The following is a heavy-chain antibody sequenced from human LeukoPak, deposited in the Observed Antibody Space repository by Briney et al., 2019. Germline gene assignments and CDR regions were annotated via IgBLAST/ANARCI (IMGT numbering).Heavy chain of an antibody. D-gene: IGHD4-23*01. CDR3: AGRTTVVTSWGAFDI. Sequence: LSLTCTVSGGSISSYYWSWLRQPPGKGLEWVSYISSSGSTIYYADSVKGRFTISRDNAKNSLYLQMNSLRAEDTAVYYCAGRTTVVTSWGAFDIWGQGTMVTVSS. V-gene: IGHV3-11*01. CDR1: GGSISSYY. J-gene: IGHJ3*02. CDR2: ISSSGSTI.